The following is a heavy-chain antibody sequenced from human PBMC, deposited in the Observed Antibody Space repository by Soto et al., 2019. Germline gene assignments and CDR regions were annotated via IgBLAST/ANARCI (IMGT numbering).Heavy chain of an antibody. V-gene: IGHV4-59*01. CDR1: GGSISSYY. CDR2: IYYSGST. J-gene: IGHJ6*02. Sequence: SETLSLTCTVSGGSISSYYWSWIRQPPGKGLGWIGYIYYSGSTNYNPSLKSRVTISVDTSKNQFSLRLSSVTAANTAEYYGARGYDFWSGYLHPYYYGMDVWGQGTTVTVPS. CDR3: ARGYDFWSGYLHPYYYGMDV. D-gene: IGHD3-3*01.